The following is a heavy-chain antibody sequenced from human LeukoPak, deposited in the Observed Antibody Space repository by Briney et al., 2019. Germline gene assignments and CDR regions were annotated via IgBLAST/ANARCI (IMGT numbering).Heavy chain of an antibody. V-gene: IGHV1-2*02. CDR3: ARDAITVTTPYFDN. CDR2: INSNSGGT. D-gene: IGHD4-11*01. J-gene: IGHJ4*02. Sequence: GAPVKASCRASGYTFTGYYIHGVRQAPGQGLECMGWINSNSGGTNYAQKFQGSVTITRDTSISTAYMELSSLRSDDTAVYYWARDAITVTTPYFDNWGQGTLVTVSS. CDR1: GYTFTGYY.